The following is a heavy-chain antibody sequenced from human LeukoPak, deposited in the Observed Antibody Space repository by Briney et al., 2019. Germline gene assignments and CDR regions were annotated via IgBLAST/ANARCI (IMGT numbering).Heavy chain of an antibody. V-gene: IGHV3-11*04. CDR2: ISSSGSTI. Sequence: GSLRLSCAASGFTFSDYYMSWIRQAPGKGLEWVSYISSSGSTIYYADSVKGRFAISRDNAKNSLYLQMNSLRAEDTAVYYCAKDLAAAPYFDDWGQGTLVTVSS. D-gene: IGHD6-13*01. CDR3: AKDLAAAPYFDD. J-gene: IGHJ4*02. CDR1: GFTFSDYY.